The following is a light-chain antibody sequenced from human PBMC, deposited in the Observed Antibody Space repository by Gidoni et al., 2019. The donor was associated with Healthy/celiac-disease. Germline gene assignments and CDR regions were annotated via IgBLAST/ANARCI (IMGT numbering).Light chain of an antibody. J-gene: IGKJ3*01. CDR3: QQANSFPFT. CDR2: AAS. Sequence: DIQMTQSPSTVSASVGDRVTITCRASKGISSWLAWYQQKPGKAPKLLIYAASSLQSAVPSPFSGSGSGTDFTLTISSLQPEDFATSYCQQANSFPFTFGPGTKVDIK. V-gene: IGKV1-12*01. CDR1: KGISSW.